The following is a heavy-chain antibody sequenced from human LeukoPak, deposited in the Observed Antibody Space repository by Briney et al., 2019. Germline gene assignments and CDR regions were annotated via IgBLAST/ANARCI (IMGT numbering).Heavy chain of an antibody. V-gene: IGHV1-8*01. CDR1: GYTFTSYD. CDR2: MNPNSGNT. CDR3: ARGVRFLEWLSSTYYFDY. Sequence: ASVKVSCKASGYTFTSYDINWVRQATGQGLEWMGWMNPNSGNTGYAQKFQGRVTMTRNTSISTAYTELSSLRSEDTAVYYCARGVRFLEWLSSTYYFDYWGQGTLVTVSS. J-gene: IGHJ4*02. D-gene: IGHD3-3*01.